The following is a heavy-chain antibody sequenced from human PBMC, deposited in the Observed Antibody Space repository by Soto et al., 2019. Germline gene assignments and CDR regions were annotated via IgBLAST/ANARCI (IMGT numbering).Heavy chain of an antibody. CDR1: GFTFISYG. Sequence: PGGSLRLSCAASGFTFISYGMHWVRQAPGKGLEWVAVIWYDGNNKYYTDSVKGRFTISRDNSKNTLYLQMNSLRAEDTAVYYCARDLARAVAGVDYWGQGTLVTVSS. V-gene: IGHV3-33*01. J-gene: IGHJ4*02. CDR3: ARDLARAVAGVDY. D-gene: IGHD6-19*01. CDR2: IWYDGNNK.